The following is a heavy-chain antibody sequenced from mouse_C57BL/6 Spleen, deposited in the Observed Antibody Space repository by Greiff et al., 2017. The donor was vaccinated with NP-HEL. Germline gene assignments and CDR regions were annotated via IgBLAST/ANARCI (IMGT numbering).Heavy chain of an antibody. D-gene: IGHD2-2*01. CDR3: ARGDGYDVAWFAY. V-gene: IGHV1-52*01. Sequence: QVQLQQPGAELVRPGSSVKLSCKASGYTFTSYWMHWVKQRPIQGLEWIGNIDPSDSETHYNQKFKDKATLTVDKSSSTAYMQLSSLTSEDSAVYYCARGDGYDVAWFAYWGQGTLVTVSA. CDR2: IDPSDSET. CDR1: GYTFTSYW. J-gene: IGHJ3*01.